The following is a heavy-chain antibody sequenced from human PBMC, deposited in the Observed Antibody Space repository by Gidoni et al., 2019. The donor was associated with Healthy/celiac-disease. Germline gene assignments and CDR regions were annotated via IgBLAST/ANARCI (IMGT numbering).Heavy chain of an antibody. CDR1: GFTFDDDT. Sequence: EVQLVESGGVVVQRGGSLRLCCAADGFTFDDDTMHWVRQAPGKGLEWVSLISWDGGSTYYADSVKGRFTISRDNSKNSLYLQLNSLRTEDAALYYCAKDRRQAVAAAGTFDSWGQGTLVTVSS. CDR2: ISWDGGST. D-gene: IGHD6-13*01. V-gene: IGHV3-43*01. J-gene: IGHJ4*02. CDR3: AKDRRQAVAAAGTFDS.